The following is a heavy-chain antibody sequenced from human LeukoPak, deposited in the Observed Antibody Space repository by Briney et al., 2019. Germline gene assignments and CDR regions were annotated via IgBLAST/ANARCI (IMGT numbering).Heavy chain of an antibody. D-gene: IGHD1-1*01. CDR2: IKGDGSEK. CDR1: GFTFSNYY. Sequence: GGSLRLSCAASGFTFSNYYMTWVRQAPGKGLEWVANIKGDGSEKNYVDSVKGRFTISRDNAENSLHLQMNSLRVDDTAVYYCARDADWKPVDYWGQGTLVTASS. V-gene: IGHV3-7*03. CDR3: ARDADWKPVDY. J-gene: IGHJ4*02.